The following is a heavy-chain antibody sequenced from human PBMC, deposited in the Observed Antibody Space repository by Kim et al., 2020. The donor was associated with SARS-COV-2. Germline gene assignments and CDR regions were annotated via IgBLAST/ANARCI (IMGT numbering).Heavy chain of an antibody. D-gene: IGHD5-12*01. J-gene: IGHJ4*02. V-gene: IGHV7-4-1*02. Sequence: YAQGFTGRFVFSLDTSVSTAYLQISSLKAEDTAVYYCARQWLRPYQAFDYWGQGTLVTVSS. CDR3: ARQWLRPYQAFDY.